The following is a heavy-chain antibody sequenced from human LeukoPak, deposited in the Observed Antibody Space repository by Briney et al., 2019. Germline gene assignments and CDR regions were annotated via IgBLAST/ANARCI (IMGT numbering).Heavy chain of an antibody. CDR1: GFTFSSYA. J-gene: IGHJ5*02. CDR3: AKDLTTEYNWNYDWFDP. V-gene: IGHV3-23*01. D-gene: IGHD1-7*01. Sequence: GGSLRLSCAASGFTFSSYAMSWVRQAPGKGLEWVSAISGSGGSTYYADSVKGRFTISRDNSKNTLYLQMNSLRAEDTAVYYCAKDLTTEYNWNYDWFDPWGQGTLVTVSS. CDR2: ISGSGGST.